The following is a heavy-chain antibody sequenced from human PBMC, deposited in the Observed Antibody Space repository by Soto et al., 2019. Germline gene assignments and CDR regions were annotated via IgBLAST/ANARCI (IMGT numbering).Heavy chain of an antibody. J-gene: IGHJ4*02. V-gene: IGHV1-69*13. CDR1: GGTFSSYA. D-gene: IGHD3-22*01. CDR3: ARGADYDSSGLYYFDY. Sequence: SVKVSCKASGGTFSSYAISWVRQAPGQGLEWMGGIIPIFGTANYAQKFQGRVTITADESTSTAYMELSSLRSEDTAVYYCARGADYDSSGLYYFDYWGQGTLVTVSS. CDR2: IIPIFGTA.